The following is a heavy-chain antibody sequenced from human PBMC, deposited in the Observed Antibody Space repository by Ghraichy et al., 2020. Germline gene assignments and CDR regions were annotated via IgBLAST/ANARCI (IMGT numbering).Heavy chain of an antibody. V-gene: IGHV4-59*08. CDR3: SRRNGGTYSLDY. CDR2: IYYSGST. J-gene: IGHJ4*02. D-gene: IGHD1-26*01. CDR1: GCSISIYY. Sequence: AETLSLTCTVSGCSISIYYWSWIRQPPGKGLEWIGYIYYSGSTNYNPSLKSRVTISVDTSKNQFSLKLSSVTAADTAVYYCSRRNGGTYSLDYWGQGTLVIVSS.